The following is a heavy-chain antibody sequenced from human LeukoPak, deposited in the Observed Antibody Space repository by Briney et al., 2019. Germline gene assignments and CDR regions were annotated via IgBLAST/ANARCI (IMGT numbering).Heavy chain of an antibody. CDR2: IYSGGST. CDR1: GFTVSSYY. CDR3: AKAVHYDYVWGSYRHSLGYFDY. J-gene: IGHJ4*02. V-gene: IGHV3-66*01. Sequence: GGSLRLSCAASGFTVSSYYMSWVRQAPGKGLEWVSVIYSGGSTYYADSVKGRFTISRDNSKNTLYLQMNSLRAEDTAVYYCAKAVHYDYVWGSYRHSLGYFDYWGQGTLVTVSS. D-gene: IGHD3-16*02.